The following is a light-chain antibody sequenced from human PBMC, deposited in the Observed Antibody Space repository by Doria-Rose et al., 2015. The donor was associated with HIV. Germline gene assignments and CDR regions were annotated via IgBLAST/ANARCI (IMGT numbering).Light chain of an antibody. CDR3: HQYNNWPT. J-gene: IGKJ5*01. CDR1: QSVSTD. CDR2: GAS. V-gene: IGKV3-15*01. Sequence: EIVLTQSPETLSVSPGESATLSCRASQSVSTDLAWYQHKPGQAPRLLIWGASTRATGILARFSGSGSGTEFTLTISSLQSEDFAIYFCHQYNNWPTFGQGTRLDIK.